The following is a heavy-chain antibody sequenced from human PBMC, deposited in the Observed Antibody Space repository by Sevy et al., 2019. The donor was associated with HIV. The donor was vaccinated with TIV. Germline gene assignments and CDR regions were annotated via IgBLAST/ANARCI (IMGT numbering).Heavy chain of an antibody. CDR1: GGSISSYC. CDR2: IYNSGST. D-gene: IGHD2-2*01. Sequence: SETLSLTCTVSGGSISSYCWSWIRQPPGKGLEWIGYIYNSGSTNYNPSLKSRVTISVDTFKNQYSLKLSSVTAADTAVYYCARERRYCSSTSCYFGPHFDYWGQRTLVTVSS. CDR3: ARERRYCSSTSCYFGPHFDY. J-gene: IGHJ4*02. V-gene: IGHV4-59*01.